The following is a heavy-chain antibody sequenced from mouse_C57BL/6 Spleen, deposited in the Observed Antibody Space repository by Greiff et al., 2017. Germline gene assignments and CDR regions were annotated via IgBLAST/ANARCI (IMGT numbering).Heavy chain of an antibody. J-gene: IGHJ3*01. Sequence: VQLQQSGPGLVQPSQSLSITCTVSGFSLTSYGVHWVRQSPGKGLEWLGVIWGGGSTDYNAAFISRLSISKDNSKSQVFFKMNSLQADDTAIYYCARGDYDFQFAYWGQGTLVTVSA. CDR2: IWGGGST. D-gene: IGHD2-4*01. V-gene: IGHV2-2*01. CDR1: GFSLTSYG. CDR3: ARGDYDFQFAY.